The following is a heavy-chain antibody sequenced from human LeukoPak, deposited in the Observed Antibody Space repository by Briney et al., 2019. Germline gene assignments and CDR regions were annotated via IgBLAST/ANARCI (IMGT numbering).Heavy chain of an antibody. V-gene: IGHV3-23*01. CDR1: GFAFSRFA. D-gene: IGHD6-13*01. CDR2: VSGSGGIT. Sequence: QPGGSLRLSCVASGFAFSRFAMNWVRQAPGKGLEWVSIVSGSGGITNSADSVKGRFTISRDNSKNTSSLQMNSLRTEDTAVYYCARAPIYYSSYKYYYGMDVWGQGTTVTVSS. J-gene: IGHJ6*02. CDR3: ARAPIYYSSYKYYYGMDV.